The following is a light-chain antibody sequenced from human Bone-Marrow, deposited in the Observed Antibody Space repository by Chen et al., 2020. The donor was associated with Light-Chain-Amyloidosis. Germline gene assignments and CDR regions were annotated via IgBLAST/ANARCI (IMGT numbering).Light chain of an antibody. CDR1: NIGSTS. CDR3: QVWDRSSDRPV. CDR2: DDS. Sequence: SYVLTQPSSVSVAPGQTATIACGGNNIGSTSVHWYQQTPGQAPLLVVYDDSDRPSGIPERLSGSNSGNTAPLTISRVEAGEEADYYCQVWDRSSDRPVFGGGTKLTVL. V-gene: IGLV3-21*02. J-gene: IGLJ3*02.